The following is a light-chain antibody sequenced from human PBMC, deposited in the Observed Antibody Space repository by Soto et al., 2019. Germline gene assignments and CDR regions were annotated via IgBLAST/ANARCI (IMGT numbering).Light chain of an antibody. CDR2: GAS. CDR3: EQYGMAPWT. Sequence: EIVLTQSPGTLSLSPGERATLSCRASQSVSSSYLAWYQKKPGQAPRLLIYGASSRATGIPDRFSGSGSGTDFTLTINRLEPEDFAVYYCEQYGMAPWTFGQGTKVDIK. CDR1: QSVSSSY. J-gene: IGKJ1*01. V-gene: IGKV3-20*01.